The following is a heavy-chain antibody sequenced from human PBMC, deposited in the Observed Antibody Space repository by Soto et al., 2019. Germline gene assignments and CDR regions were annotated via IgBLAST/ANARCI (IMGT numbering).Heavy chain of an antibody. D-gene: IGHD1-26*01. CDR3: AKALHSGSYYYFDY. J-gene: IGHJ4*02. CDR1: GFTFSSYW. V-gene: IGHV3-7*03. CDR2: IKQDGCEK. Sequence: GGSLRLSCAASGFTFSSYWMSWVRQAPGKGLEWVANIKQDGCEKYYVDSVKGRFTISRDNAKNSLYLQMNSLKPGDTAFYYCAKALHSGSYYYFDYWGQGTLVTVS.